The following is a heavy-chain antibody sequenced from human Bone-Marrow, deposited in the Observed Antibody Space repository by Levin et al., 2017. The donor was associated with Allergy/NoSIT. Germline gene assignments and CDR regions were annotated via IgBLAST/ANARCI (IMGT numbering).Heavy chain of an antibody. Sequence: GESLKISCKASGYTFTGYYMHWVRQAPGQGLEWMGWINPNSGGTNYAQKFQGRVTMTRDTSISTAYMELSRLRSDDTAVYYCASSDCSGGSCYFDYWGQGTLVTVSS. CDR1: GYTFTGYY. J-gene: IGHJ4*02. CDR2: INPNSGGT. V-gene: IGHV1-2*02. D-gene: IGHD2-15*01. CDR3: ASSDCSGGSCYFDY.